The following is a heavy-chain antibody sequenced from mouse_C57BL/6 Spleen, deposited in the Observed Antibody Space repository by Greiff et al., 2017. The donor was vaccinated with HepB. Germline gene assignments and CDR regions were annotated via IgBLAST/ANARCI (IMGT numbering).Heavy chain of an antibody. CDR1: GYSITSGYD. D-gene: IGHD2-4*01. Sequence: EVKLMESGPGMVKPSQSLSLTCTVTGYSITSGYDWHWIRHFPGNKLEWMGYISYSGSTNYNPSLKSRISITHDTSKNHFFLKLNSVTTEDTATYYCARGGGYDYDHYFDYWGQGTTLTVSS. J-gene: IGHJ2*01. CDR2: ISYSGST. CDR3: ARGGGYDYDHYFDY. V-gene: IGHV3-1*01.